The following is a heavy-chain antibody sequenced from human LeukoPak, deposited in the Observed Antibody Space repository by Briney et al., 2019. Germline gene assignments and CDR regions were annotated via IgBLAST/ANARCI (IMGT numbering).Heavy chain of an antibody. D-gene: IGHD3-10*01. CDR2: MNPNSGNT. V-gene: IGHV1-8*01. J-gene: IGHJ5*02. Sequence: PVASVKVSCKASGYTFTSYDINWVRQATGQGLEWMGWMNPNSGNTGYAQKFQGRVTMTRNTSISTAYMELSSLRSEDTAVYYCARGPYYGSGKTGNWFDPWGQGTLVTVSS. CDR1: GYTFTSYD. CDR3: ARGPYYGSGKTGNWFDP.